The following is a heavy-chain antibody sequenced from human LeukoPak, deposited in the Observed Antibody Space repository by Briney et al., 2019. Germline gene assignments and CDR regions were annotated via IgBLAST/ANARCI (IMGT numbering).Heavy chain of an antibody. D-gene: IGHD6-25*01. Sequence: SETLSLTCTVSGGSISSSSDYWGWIRQAPGKGLEWIGSFFVSGSTHYNPSLRSRATLFVDTSKNQFSLKLTSMAAADAATYFCARQFATAAADTRGYFDYWGQGTVVAVSS. CDR2: FFVSGST. V-gene: IGHV4-39*01. CDR1: GGSISSSSDY. J-gene: IGHJ4*02. CDR3: ARQFATAAADTRGYFDY.